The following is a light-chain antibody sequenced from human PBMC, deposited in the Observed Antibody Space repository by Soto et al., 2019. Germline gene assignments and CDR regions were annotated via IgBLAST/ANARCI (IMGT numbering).Light chain of an antibody. CDR2: EGS. Sequence: QSVLTQPASVFGSPGQSITISCTGTSSDVGRYKFVSWYQQHPGKAPKVMIYEGSKRPSGVSNRFSSSKSGNTASLTISGLQAEDEADYYCCSYTSSRTYVFGTGTKVTVL. J-gene: IGLJ1*01. CDR3: CSYTSSRTYV. CDR1: SSDVGRYKF. V-gene: IGLV2-23*01.